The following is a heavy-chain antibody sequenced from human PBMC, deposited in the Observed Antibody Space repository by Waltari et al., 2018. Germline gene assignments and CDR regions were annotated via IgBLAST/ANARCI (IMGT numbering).Heavy chain of an antibody. CDR2: INAGNGNT. CDR1: GYTFTSYA. D-gene: IGHD3-22*01. Sequence: QVQLVQSGAEVKKPGASVKVSCKASGYTFTSYAMHWVRQAPGQRLEWMGWINAGNGNTKYSQKFQGRVTITRDTSASTAYMEMSSLRSEDTAVYYCARHFDTSGYYYVPYYYDMDVWGQGTTVTVSS. V-gene: IGHV1-3*01. CDR3: ARHFDTSGYYYVPYYYDMDV. J-gene: IGHJ6*02.